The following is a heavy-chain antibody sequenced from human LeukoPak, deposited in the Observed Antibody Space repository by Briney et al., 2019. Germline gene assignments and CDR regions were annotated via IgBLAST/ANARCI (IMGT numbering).Heavy chain of an antibody. J-gene: IGHJ4*02. CDR1: GFTLDTYG. CDR2: IWYDGGHK. Sequence: GGSLRLSCAASGFTLDTYGMHWVRQAPGKGLEWVAVIWYDGGHKYYAGSVKGRFTVSRDNSQNTLYLQMNSLRADDTALYYCARGSELGSTTAFDYWGQGTLVTVSS. CDR3: ARGSELGSTTAFDY. V-gene: IGHV3-33*01. D-gene: IGHD1-26*01.